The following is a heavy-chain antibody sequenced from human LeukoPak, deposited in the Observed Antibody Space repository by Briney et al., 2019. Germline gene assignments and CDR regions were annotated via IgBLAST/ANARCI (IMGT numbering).Heavy chain of an antibody. Sequence: SETLSLTCTVSGGSISSSSYYWGWIRQPPGKGLEWIGSIYYSGSTYYNPSLKSRVTISVDTSKNQFSLKLSSVTAEDTAVYYCTRGYHYGDYYYYYMDVWGKGTTVTVSS. CDR3: TRGYHYGDYYYYYMDV. V-gene: IGHV4-39*07. D-gene: IGHD4-17*01. J-gene: IGHJ6*03. CDR2: IYYSGST. CDR1: GGSISSSSYY.